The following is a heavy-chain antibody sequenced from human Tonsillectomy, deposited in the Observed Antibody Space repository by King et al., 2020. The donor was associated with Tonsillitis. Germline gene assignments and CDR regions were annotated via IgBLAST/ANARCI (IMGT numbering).Heavy chain of an antibody. J-gene: IGHJ4*01. Sequence: QLVQSGGGLVQPGGSLRLSCAASGFTFSSYNMNWVRQAPGKGLEWVSYISSSSRTIYYADSVKGRFTISRDNANNSLYLQMNSLRDGDTAVYYCARDSPRLTMVRGATDWGQGTLVTVSS. CDR1: GFTFSSYN. CDR2: ISSSSRTI. CDR3: ARDSPRLTMVRGATD. V-gene: IGHV3-48*02. D-gene: IGHD3-10*01.